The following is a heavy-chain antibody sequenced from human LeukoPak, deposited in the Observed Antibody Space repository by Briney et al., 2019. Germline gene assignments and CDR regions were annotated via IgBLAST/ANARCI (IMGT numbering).Heavy chain of an antibody. CDR3: ARSSSSWYLGAFDI. CDR2: IIPIFGTA. J-gene: IGHJ3*02. V-gene: IGHV1-69*13. Sequence: SVKVSCKASGGTFSSYAISWVRQAPGQGLEWMGGIIPIFGTANYAQKFQGRVTITADESTSTAYMELSSLRSEDTAVYYCARSSSSWYLGAFDIWGQGTMVTVSS. D-gene: IGHD6-13*01. CDR1: GGTFSSYA.